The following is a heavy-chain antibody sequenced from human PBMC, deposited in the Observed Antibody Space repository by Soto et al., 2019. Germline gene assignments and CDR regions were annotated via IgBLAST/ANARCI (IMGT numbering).Heavy chain of an antibody. CDR2: ISGSGVST. J-gene: IGHJ4*02. CDR3: AKDRDSTGYYLPTSR. V-gene: IGHV3-23*01. D-gene: IGHD3-22*01. Sequence: EVQLLESGGGLVQPGGSLRLSCAASGFTLSSYAMSWVRQAPGKGLEWVSAISGSGVSTYYADSVKGRFTISRDSSKNTLYLQMNSLGVEDTAVYYCAKDRDSTGYYLPTSRWGQGTLVTVSS. CDR1: GFTLSSYA.